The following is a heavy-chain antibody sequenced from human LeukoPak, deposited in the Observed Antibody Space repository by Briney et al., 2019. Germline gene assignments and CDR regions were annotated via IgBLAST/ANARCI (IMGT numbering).Heavy chain of an antibody. CDR1: GYTFTSYD. V-gene: IGHV1-8*01. J-gene: IGHJ5*02. D-gene: IGHD2-2*02. CDR3: ARGAYTPRQEYCSSTSCYTDNWFDP. CDR2: MNPNSGNT. Sequence: ASVKVSCKASGYTFTSYDINWVRQATGQGLEWMEWMNPNSGNTGYAQKFQGRVTMTRNTSISTAYMELSSLRSEDTAVYYCARGAYTPRQEYCSSTSCYTDNWFDPWGQGTLVTVSS.